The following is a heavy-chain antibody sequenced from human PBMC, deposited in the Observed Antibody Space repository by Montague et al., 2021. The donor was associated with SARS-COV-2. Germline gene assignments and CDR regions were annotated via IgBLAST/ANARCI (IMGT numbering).Heavy chain of an antibody. CDR2: ISSSSSYI. D-gene: IGHD3-9*01. Sequence: SLRLSCAASGFTFSSYSMNWVRQAPGKGLEWVSSISSSSSYIYYADSVKGRFTISRDNAKNSLYLQMNSLRAEDTAVYYCARDPYYDILTGYYRDWGLGTLVTVSS. CDR1: GFTFSSYS. CDR3: ARDPYYDILTGYYRD. J-gene: IGHJ4*02. V-gene: IGHV3-21*01.